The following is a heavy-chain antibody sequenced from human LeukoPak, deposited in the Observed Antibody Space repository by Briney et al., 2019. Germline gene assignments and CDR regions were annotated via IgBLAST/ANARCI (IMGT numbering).Heavy chain of an antibody. D-gene: IGHD4-17*01. CDR2: ISYDGSNT. J-gene: IGHJ4*02. V-gene: IGHV3-30-3*01. CDR3: ARELATLTTSCDY. Sequence: GGSLRLSCAASGFTFSNYAMHWVRQAPGKGLEWVTVISYDGSNTYYADSVKGRFTISRDNSKNTLYLQMNSLRTEDTSVYYCARELATLTTSCDYWGQGTLVTVS. CDR1: GFTFSNYA.